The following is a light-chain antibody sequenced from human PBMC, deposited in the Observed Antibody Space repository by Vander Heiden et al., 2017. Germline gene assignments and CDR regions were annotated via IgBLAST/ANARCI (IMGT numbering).Light chain of an antibody. CDR1: DSRVKS. CDR3: QVWDSGSDQRV. V-gene: IGLV3-21*02. Sequence: YLLTQPPSISVAPGQTAGISCGGNDSRVKSGHLYRQKSGQAPVVVVYDDRDRPAGIPERFSGSNSGNTATLIINRVEAGDEADYYCQVWDSGSDQRVFGGGTKLTVL. CDR2: DDR. J-gene: IGLJ3*02.